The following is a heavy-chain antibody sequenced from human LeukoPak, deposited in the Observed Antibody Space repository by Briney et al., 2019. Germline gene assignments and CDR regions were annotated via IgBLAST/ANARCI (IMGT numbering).Heavy chain of an antibody. V-gene: IGHV3-33*01. CDR3: ARGSGSYYIDY. CDR1: LFTFSSYC. CDR2: IWYDGSNK. Sequence: GGSLRLSRAACLFTFSSYCMQWVRQAPGKGLEWVGVIWYDGSNKYYADSVKGRFTISRDNSKNTLYLQMNGLRAEDTAVYYCARGSGSYYIDYWGQGTLVTVSS. J-gene: IGHJ4*02. D-gene: IGHD1-26*01.